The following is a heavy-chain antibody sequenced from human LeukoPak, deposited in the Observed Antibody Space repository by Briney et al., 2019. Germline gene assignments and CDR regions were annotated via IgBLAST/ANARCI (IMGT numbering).Heavy chain of an antibody. CDR3: AKEDSSGWLDY. V-gene: IGHV3-23*01. J-gene: IGHJ4*02. CDR1: GFTFSSYA. CDR2: FSSGGST. D-gene: IGHD6-19*01. Sequence: GGSLRLSCAASGFTFSSYAMSWVRQAPGKGLEWVSGFSSGGSTSYADSVKGRFTISRDNAKNSLYLQMNSLRAEDMALYYCAKEDSSGWLDYWGQGTLVTVSS.